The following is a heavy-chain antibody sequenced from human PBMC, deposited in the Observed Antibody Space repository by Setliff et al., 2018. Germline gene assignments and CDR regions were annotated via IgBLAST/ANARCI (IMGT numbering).Heavy chain of an antibody. V-gene: IGHV4-61*09. CDR3: ARDRYYGSGSYYNYFDK. J-gene: IGHJ4*02. CDR1: GDSISSGNFY. D-gene: IGHD3-10*01. Sequence: SETLSLTCSVSGDSISSGNFYWTWIRQPAGKGLEWIRHIYTTGRTDYNPSLKSRVTISLDTPKNQFSLKLTSVTAADTAVYYCARDRYYGSGSYYNYFDKWGQGSLVTVS. CDR2: IYTTGRT.